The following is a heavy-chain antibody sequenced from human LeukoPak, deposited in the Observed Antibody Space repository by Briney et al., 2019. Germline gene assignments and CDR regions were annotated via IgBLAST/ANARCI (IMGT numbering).Heavy chain of an antibody. CDR1: GFTFSSYA. V-gene: IGHV3-23*01. Sequence: GGSLRLSCAASGFTFSSYAMSWVRQAPGKGLEWVSAISGSGGSTYYADSVKGRFTFSRDNSKNTLYLQMNSLRAEDSAVYYCAKVASALTMYDAFDVWGQGTVVTVSS. D-gene: IGHD4/OR15-4a*01. CDR2: ISGSGGST. J-gene: IGHJ3*01. CDR3: AKVASALTMYDAFDV.